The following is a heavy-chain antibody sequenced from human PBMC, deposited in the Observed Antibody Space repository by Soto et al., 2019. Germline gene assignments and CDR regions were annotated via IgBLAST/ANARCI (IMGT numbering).Heavy chain of an antibody. J-gene: IGHJ4*02. CDR3: PRRLYDTSGYRYFDF. CDR1: GYSFSSYW. D-gene: IGHD3-22*01. Sequence: GESLKISCKASGYSFSSYWIGWVRQIPGKGLEWMGIIFPDDSETRYSPSFQCKVSISVDKSITTAYLQWSSLKASDTAMYYCPRRLYDTSGYRYFDFWGQGTLVTVSS. V-gene: IGHV5-51*01. CDR2: IFPDDSET.